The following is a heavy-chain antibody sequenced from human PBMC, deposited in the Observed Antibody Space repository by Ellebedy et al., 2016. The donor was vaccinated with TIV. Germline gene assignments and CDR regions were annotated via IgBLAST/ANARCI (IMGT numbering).Heavy chain of an antibody. Sequence: PGGSLRLSCAASGFTFSSYAMSCVRPAPVKALEWVSTISGGADSIYYADSVKVRFTISRDSSGNTLYLQMNSLRAEDTAIYYFAKDPKTPAPFVYFDYWGQGTLVTVSS. V-gene: IGHV3-23*01. CDR2: ISGGADSI. CDR3: AKDPKTPAPFVYFDY. J-gene: IGHJ4*02. D-gene: IGHD2-2*01. CDR1: GFTFSSYA.